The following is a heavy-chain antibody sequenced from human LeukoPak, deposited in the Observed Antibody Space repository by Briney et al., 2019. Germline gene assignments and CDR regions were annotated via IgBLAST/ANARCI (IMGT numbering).Heavy chain of an antibody. CDR3: ARTIYDSSGYQDY. Sequence: LSLTCTVSGGSISSSSYYWGWIRQPPGKGLEWVSYISSSSSYTDYADSVKGRFTISRDNAKNSLYLQMNSLRAEDTAVYYCARTIYDSSGYQDYWGQGTLVTVSS. CDR1: GGSISSSSYY. J-gene: IGHJ4*02. CDR2: ISSSSSYT. V-gene: IGHV3-11*03. D-gene: IGHD3-22*01.